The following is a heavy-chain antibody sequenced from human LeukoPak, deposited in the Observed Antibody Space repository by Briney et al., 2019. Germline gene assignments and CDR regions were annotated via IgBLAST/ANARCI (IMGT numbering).Heavy chain of an antibody. CDR3: AREIFGVVISYRNTLY. D-gene: IGHD3-3*01. V-gene: IGHV3-21*01. J-gene: IGHJ4*02. CDR1: GFTFSSYS. Sequence: GGSLRLSCAASGFTFSSYSMNWVRQAPGKGLEWVSSISSSSSYIYYADSVKGRFTISRDNAKNSLYLQMNSLRAEDTAVYYCAREIFGVVISYRNTLYWGQGTLVTASS. CDR2: ISSSSSYI.